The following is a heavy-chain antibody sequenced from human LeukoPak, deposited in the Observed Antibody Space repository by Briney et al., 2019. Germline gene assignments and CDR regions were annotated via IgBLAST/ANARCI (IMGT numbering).Heavy chain of an antibody. CDR2: INSDGSST. Sequence: GGSLRLSCTASGFTFSNAWMPWVRQAPGKGLVWVSRINSDGSSTSYADSVKGRFTISRDNANNTLYLQIDSLRAEGTAVYYCASDREAYYYYYMDVWGKGTTVTISS. J-gene: IGHJ6*03. V-gene: IGHV3-74*01. CDR3: ASDREAYYYYYMDV. D-gene: IGHD3-10*01. CDR1: GFTFSNAW.